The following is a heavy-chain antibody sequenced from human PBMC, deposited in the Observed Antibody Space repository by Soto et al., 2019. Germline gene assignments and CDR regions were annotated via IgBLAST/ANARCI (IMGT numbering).Heavy chain of an antibody. CDR1: DGSCRDDY. V-gene: IGHV4-59*13. CDR3: ARTTETTGTEGLDY. D-gene: IGHD4-4*01. CDR2: ISYSGYI. Sequence: SETLSFTCSVSDGSCRDDYCTWIRQPPGTGLEWIGYISYSGYINYTPSLKRRLTMSVDMYKKQFSLKLNSMTAADTAVYYCARTTETTGTEGLDYWGQGTLVTVSS. J-gene: IGHJ4*02.